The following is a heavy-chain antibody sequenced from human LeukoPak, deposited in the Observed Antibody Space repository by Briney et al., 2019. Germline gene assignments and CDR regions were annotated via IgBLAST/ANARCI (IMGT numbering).Heavy chain of an antibody. CDR1: GFTFSSYG. CDR3: GRDYSTEGVDY. D-gene: IGHD5-18*01. CDR2: INSDGSST. J-gene: IGHJ4*02. V-gene: IGHV3-74*01. Sequence: EGTLRLSCAASGFTFSSYGMHWVRQAPGKALVWVSRINSDGSSTSYADSVKGRFTISRDSAKNTLYLQMNSLRAEDTAVYYCGRDYSTEGVDYWGQGTLVTVS.